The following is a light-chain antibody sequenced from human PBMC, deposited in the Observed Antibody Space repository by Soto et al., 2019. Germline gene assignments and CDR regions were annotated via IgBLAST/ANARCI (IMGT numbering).Light chain of an antibody. V-gene: IGKV1-5*03. Sequence: DIHMSQSPSTLSALIGDRDTITCRASQSINSWLAWYQQKPGKAPKLLIQKASSLESGVPSRFSGSGSGTELTLTISSLQPENFATYYCKPYNNHHTFGQG. CDR3: KPYNNHHT. CDR1: QSINSW. CDR2: KAS. J-gene: IGKJ2*01.